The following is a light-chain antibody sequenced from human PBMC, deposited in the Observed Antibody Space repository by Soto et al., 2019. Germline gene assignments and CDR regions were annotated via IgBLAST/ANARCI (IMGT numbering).Light chain of an antibody. CDR3: QQYSSYWT. Sequence: DIQMTQSPFTLSASVGDRVTITCRASQSISSWLAWYQQKPGKAPKLLIYDASFLESGVPSRFSGSGSGTEFTLTISSLQPDDFATYYCQQYSSYWTFGQGTKVDIK. J-gene: IGKJ1*01. CDR1: QSISSW. V-gene: IGKV1-5*01. CDR2: DAS.